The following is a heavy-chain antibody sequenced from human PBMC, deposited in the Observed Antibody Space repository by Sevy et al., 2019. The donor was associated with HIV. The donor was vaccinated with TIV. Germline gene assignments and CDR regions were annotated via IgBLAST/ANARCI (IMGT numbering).Heavy chain of an antibody. D-gene: IGHD4-17*01. J-gene: IGHJ4*02. CDR2: IYYSGST. CDR3: ARHLSESSGDYLVTTRTNDDFDY. CDR1: GDSITSTNSY. Sequence: SETLSLTCTVSGDSITSTNSYWGWIRQPPGKGLEWIGSIYYSGSTSYNPSLKSRATISVDTSNNQFSLKLSSVTAADTALYYCARHLSESSGDYLVTTRTNDDFDYWGQGTLVTVSS. V-gene: IGHV4-39*01.